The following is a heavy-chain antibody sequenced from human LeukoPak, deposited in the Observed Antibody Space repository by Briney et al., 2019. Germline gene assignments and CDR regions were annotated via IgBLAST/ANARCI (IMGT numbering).Heavy chain of an antibody. CDR1: GFSLSTSGVG. CDR2: IYWDDDK. Sequence: SGPTLVNPTQTLTLTCTFSGFSLSTSGVGVGWIHQPPGKALGWIALIYWDDDKRYSPSLKSRLTITKDTSKNQVVLTMTNMDPVDTATYYCAHWREDSSGWYASDYWGQGTLVTVSS. D-gene: IGHD6-19*01. V-gene: IGHV2-5*02. J-gene: IGHJ4*02. CDR3: AHWREDSSGWYASDY.